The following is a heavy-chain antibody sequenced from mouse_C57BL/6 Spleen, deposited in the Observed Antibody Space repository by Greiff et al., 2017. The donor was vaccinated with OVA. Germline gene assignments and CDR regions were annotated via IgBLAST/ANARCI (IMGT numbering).Heavy chain of an antibody. CDR2: IYPGDGDT. CDR3: ARCTTVVAPYFDY. D-gene: IGHD1-1*01. J-gene: IGHJ2*01. Sequence: QVQLQQSGAELVKPGASVKISCKASGYAFSSYWMNWVKQRPGKGLEWIGQIYPGDGDTNYNGKFKGKATLTADKSSSTAYMQLSSLTSEDSAVYFCARCTTVVAPYFDYWGQGTTLTVSS. V-gene: IGHV1-80*01. CDR1: GYAFSSYW.